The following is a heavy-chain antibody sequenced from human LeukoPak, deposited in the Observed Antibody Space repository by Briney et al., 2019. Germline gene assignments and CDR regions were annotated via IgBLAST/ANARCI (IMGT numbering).Heavy chain of an antibody. J-gene: IGHJ4*02. CDR3: ASGLELDY. Sequence: GGSLRLSCAASGFTFSTHYMSWVRQAPGKGLEWVSVLYSDGTTYYADSVKGRFTISRDNSKNTLYLQMNNLRAEDTAVFYCASGLELDYWGQGTLVTVSS. V-gene: IGHV3-53*01. CDR2: LYSDGTT. CDR1: GFTFSTHY.